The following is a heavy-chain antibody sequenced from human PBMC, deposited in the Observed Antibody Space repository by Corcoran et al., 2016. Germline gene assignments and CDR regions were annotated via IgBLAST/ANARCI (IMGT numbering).Heavy chain of an antibody. CDR1: GYTFTSYA. CDR3: ARASYGSYDYYYGRDV. V-gene: IGHV1-3*01. J-gene: IGHJ6*02. CDR2: INAGNGNT. Sequence: QVQLVQSGAEVKKPGASVKVSCKASGYTFTSYAMHWVRQAPGQRLEWMGWINAGNGNTKYSQKFQGRVTITRDTSASTAYMELSSLRSEDTAGYYCARASYGSYDYYYGRDVWGQGTTVTVSS. D-gene: IGHD5-18*01.